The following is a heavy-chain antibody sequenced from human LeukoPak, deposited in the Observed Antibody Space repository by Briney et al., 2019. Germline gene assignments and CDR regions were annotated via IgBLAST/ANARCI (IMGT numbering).Heavy chain of an antibody. CDR1: GYTFTGYY. CDR3: ARVGQQLAFYYYYYMDV. V-gene: IGHV1-2*02. D-gene: IGHD6-13*01. CDR2: INPNSGGT. J-gene: IGHJ6*03. Sequence: ASVKVSCKASGYTFTGYYMHWVRQAPGQGLEWMGWINPNSGGTNYAQKFQGRVTMTRDTSISTAYMELSRLRSDDTAVYYCARVGQQLAFYYYYYMDVWGKGTTVTVSS.